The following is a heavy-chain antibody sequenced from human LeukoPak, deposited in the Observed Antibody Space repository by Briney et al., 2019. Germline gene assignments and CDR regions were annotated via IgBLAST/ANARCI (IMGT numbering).Heavy chain of an antibody. D-gene: IGHD6-13*01. CDR2: MNPNSGNT. Sequence: ASVKVSCKASGYTFTSYDINWVRQATGQGLEWMGWMNPNSGNTGYAQKFQGRVTMTRNTSISTAYMELSSLRSEDTAVYYCARGGDSSSWYVGWDWFDPWGQGTLVTVSS. CDR1: GYTFTSYD. J-gene: IGHJ5*02. V-gene: IGHV1-8*01. CDR3: ARGGDSSSWYVGWDWFDP.